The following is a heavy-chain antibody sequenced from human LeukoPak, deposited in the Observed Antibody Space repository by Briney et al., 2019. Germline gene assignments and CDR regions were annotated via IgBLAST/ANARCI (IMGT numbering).Heavy chain of an antibody. Sequence: GGSLRLSCAASGFTFSSYEMNWVRQAPGKGLEWVSYISSSGSTIYYADSVKGRFTISRDNSKNTLYLQMNSLRAEDTAVYYCARDLGYSSSWYWFDPWGQGTLVTVSS. D-gene: IGHD6-13*01. J-gene: IGHJ5*02. CDR1: GFTFSSYE. CDR3: ARDLGYSSSWYWFDP. CDR2: ISSSGSTI. V-gene: IGHV3-48*03.